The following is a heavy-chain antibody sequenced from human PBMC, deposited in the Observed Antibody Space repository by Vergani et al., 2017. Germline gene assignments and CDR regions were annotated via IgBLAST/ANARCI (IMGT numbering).Heavy chain of an antibody. CDR1: GFTFSTYA. CDR3: ARDRTRYYDSSGYYHN. Sequence: EVQLLESGGGLVRPAGSLRLSCAASGFTFSTYAMTWVRQAPGKGLEWVSGIIGSGGGTYYADSVKGRFIISRDNSKKTLYLQMNSLRAEDTATYYCARDRTRYYDSSGYYHNWGQGTLVTVSS. D-gene: IGHD3-22*01. J-gene: IGHJ1*01. V-gene: IGHV3-23*01. CDR2: IIGSGGGT.